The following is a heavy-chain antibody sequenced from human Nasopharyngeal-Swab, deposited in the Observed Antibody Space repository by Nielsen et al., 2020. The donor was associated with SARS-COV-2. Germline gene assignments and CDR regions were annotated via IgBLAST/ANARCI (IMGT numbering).Heavy chain of an antibody. D-gene: IGHD6-6*01. Sequence: SETLSLTCTVSGGSISSGGYYWSWIRQHPGKGLEWIGYIYYSGSTYYNPSLKSRVTISVDTSKNQFSLKLSSVTAADTAVYYCARGRGSSSGFDYWGQGTLVTVSS. V-gene: IGHV4-31*03. J-gene: IGHJ4*02. CDR3: ARGRGSSSGFDY. CDR2: IYYSGST. CDR1: GGSISSGGYY.